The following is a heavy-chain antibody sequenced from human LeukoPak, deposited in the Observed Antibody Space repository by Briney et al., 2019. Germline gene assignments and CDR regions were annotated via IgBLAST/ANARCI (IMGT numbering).Heavy chain of an antibody. Sequence: ASVKVSCTASGYTFISYYFHWVRQAPGQGLEWMGIINPSSGITGYGQRFQGRLTMTRDTTTSTAYMELKSLRSDDTAVYYCAREEGAPIAAANIWGLGTKVTVSS. J-gene: IGHJ3*02. CDR2: INPSSGIT. CDR3: AREEGAPIAAANI. V-gene: IGHV1-46*01. CDR1: GYTFISYY. D-gene: IGHD6-13*01.